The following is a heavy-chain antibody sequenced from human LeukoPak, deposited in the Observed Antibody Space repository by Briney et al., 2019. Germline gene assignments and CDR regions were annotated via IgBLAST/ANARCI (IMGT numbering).Heavy chain of an antibody. V-gene: IGHV3-23*01. CDR1: GFTLGSYA. D-gene: IGHD3-10*01. CDR3: AKDSYGELTLDY. CDR2: ISGSGGST. Sequence: RGSLRLSCAASGFTLGSYAMSWVRQPPGKGLEWVSAISGSGGSTYYADSVKSRFTISRDNSKNTLYLQMNSLRAEDTSVYYCAKDSYGELTLDYWGQGTLVTVSS. J-gene: IGHJ4*02.